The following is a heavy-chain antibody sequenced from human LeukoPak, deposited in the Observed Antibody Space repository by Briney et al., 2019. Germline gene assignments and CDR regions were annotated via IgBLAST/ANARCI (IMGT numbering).Heavy chain of an antibody. J-gene: IGHJ4*02. CDR2: IKQDGSEK. CDR3: ARDSYGSGSYPY. CDR1: GFTFSIYW. V-gene: IGHV3-7*01. D-gene: IGHD3-10*01. Sequence: GGSLRLSCAASGFTFSIYWMSWVRQAPGKGLEWVANIKQDGSEKYYVDSVKGRFTISRDNAKNSLYLQMNSLRAEDTAVYYCARDSYGSGSYPYWGQGTLVTVSS.